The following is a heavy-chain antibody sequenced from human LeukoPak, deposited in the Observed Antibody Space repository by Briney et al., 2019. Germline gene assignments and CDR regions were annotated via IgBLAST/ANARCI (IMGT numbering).Heavy chain of an antibody. CDR3: ARDAYRVTMIVVVIGTDAFDI. CDR1: GFTFSSYA. J-gene: IGHJ3*02. CDR2: ISYDGSNK. Sequence: GGSLRLSCAASGFTFSSYAMHWVRQAPGKGLEWVAVISYDGSNKYYADSVKGRFTISRDNSKNTLYLQMNSLRDEDTAVYYCARDAYRVTMIVVVIGTDAFDIWGQGTMVTVSS. V-gene: IGHV3-30-3*01. D-gene: IGHD3-22*01.